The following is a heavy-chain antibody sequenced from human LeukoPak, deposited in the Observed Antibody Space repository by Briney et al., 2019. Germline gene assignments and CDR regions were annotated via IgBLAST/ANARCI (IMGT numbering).Heavy chain of an antibody. J-gene: IGHJ4*02. D-gene: IGHD1-26*01. V-gene: IGHV3-30*02. CDR1: GFTFNNYG. CDR3: AKDSQWGKVGTKGGYFDY. Sequence: GGSLRLSCAASGFTFNNYGMHWVRQAPGKGLEWVAFIRYNGNNQYYADSVKGRFTISRDNSKNTLYLQMNSLKGDDTAVYYCAKDSQWGKVGTKGGYFDYWGQGTLVTVSS. CDR2: IRYNGNNQ.